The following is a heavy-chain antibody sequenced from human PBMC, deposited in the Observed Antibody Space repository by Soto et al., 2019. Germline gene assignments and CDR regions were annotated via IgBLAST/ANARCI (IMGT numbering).Heavy chain of an antibody. V-gene: IGHV1-18*01. CDR2: VSAGKGNT. J-gene: IGHJ5*02. CDR1: NYAFPSYG. D-gene: IGHD1-1*01. CDR3: ARDALQTGSNAYNWFGP. Sequence: QGQLLQSGAEVKKSGASVKVSCRASNYAFPSYGIMWVRQAPGQGLEWMGWVSAGKGNTNYAQRVQDTITMTTDASTRTAYIALRSLSSDDTAVYYLARDALQTGSNAYNWFGPWGNGTLVIV.